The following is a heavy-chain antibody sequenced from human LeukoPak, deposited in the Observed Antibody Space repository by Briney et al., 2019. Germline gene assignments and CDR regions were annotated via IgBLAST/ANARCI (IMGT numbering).Heavy chain of an antibody. CDR1: GFTFSSYA. CDR3: ARARALINAFDY. D-gene: IGHD3-22*01. Sequence: PGGSLRLSCAASGFTFSSYAMHWVRQAPGKGLEWVAVISYDGSNKYYADSVKGRFTISRDNSKNTLYLQMNSLRAEDTAVYYCARARALINAFDYWGQGTLVTVSS. V-gene: IGHV3-30*04. J-gene: IGHJ4*02. CDR2: ISYDGSNK.